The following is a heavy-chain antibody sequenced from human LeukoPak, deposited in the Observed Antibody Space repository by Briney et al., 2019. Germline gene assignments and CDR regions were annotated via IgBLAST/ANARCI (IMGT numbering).Heavy chain of an antibody. CDR3: AKDLRGYCGGDCYSAEY. CDR2: ISDSGGGT. D-gene: IGHD2-21*02. Sequence: GGSLRLSCAASVFTFSSYAMSWVRQAPGKGLDWVSTISDSGGGTHYADSVKGRFTISRDSSKNTVYLQMNSLRAEDTAVYYCAKDLRGYCGGDCYSAEYWGRGTLVTVSS. CDR1: VFTFSSYA. V-gene: IGHV3-23*01. J-gene: IGHJ4*02.